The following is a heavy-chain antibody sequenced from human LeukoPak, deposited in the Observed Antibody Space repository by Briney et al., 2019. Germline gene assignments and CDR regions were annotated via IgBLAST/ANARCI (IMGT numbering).Heavy chain of an antibody. CDR2: IHPGDSDT. CDR1: RYNFTSYW. D-gene: IGHD6-6*01. CDR3: ARHRNRAARGAFDI. V-gene: IGHV5-51*01. Sequence: GESLKISCNGSRYNFTSYWIGWVRQMPGKGLEWMGIIHPGDSDTKYRPSFQGQVTISADKSISTAYLQWSSLKASDTAMYYCARHRNRAARGAFDIWGQGTMVTVSS. J-gene: IGHJ3*02.